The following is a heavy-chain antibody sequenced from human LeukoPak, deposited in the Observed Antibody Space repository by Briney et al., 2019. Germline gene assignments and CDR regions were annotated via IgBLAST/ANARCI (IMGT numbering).Heavy chain of an antibody. CDR2: IIPIFGTA. CDR1: GGTFSSYA. D-gene: IGHD3-22*01. Sequence: AASVKVSCKASGGTFSSYAISWVRQAPGQGLEWMGRIIPIFGTANYAQKFQGRVTMTRDTSTSTVCMELSSLRSEDTAVYYCARGTLGYDSSGYYYENYYYYMDVWGKGTTVTVSS. V-gene: IGHV1-69*05. J-gene: IGHJ6*03. CDR3: ARGTLGYDSSGYYYENYYYYMDV.